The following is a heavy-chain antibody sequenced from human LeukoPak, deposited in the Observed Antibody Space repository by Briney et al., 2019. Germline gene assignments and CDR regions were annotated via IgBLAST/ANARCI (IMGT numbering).Heavy chain of an antibody. Sequence: ASVKVSCKASGYTFTSYGISWVRQAAGQGLEWMGWISAYNGNTNYAQKLQGRVTMTTDTSTSTAYMELRSLRSDDTAVYYCARGPRPGYCSGGSCEGWFDPWGQGTLVTVSS. CDR2: ISAYNGNT. V-gene: IGHV1-18*04. D-gene: IGHD2-15*01. J-gene: IGHJ5*02. CDR1: GYTFTSYG. CDR3: ARGPRPGYCSGGSCEGWFDP.